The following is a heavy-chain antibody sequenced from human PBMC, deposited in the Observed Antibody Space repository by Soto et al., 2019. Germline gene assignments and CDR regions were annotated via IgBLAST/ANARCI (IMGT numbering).Heavy chain of an antibody. J-gene: IGHJ4*02. CDR1: GFAFGNYA. Sequence: EVLLLESGGGLVQPGGSLRLSCAASGFAFGNYAMSWVRQAPGKGLEWVSGVTATGSSTYYADSVKGRFTVSRDNSKNTLYLQMNSLRAEDTAIFYCAKQTVGLTGYFDSWGQGTLVTVSS. V-gene: IGHV3-23*01. CDR2: VTATGSST. D-gene: IGHD2-8*02. CDR3: AKQTVGLTGYFDS.